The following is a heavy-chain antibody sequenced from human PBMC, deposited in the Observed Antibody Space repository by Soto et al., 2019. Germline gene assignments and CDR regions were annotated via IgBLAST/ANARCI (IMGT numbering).Heavy chain of an antibody. CDR3: TRGAAGFDY. Sequence: ESGGDLVQPGGSLRLSCTASGFTFSSYDFHWVRQAAGKGLEWVSGIGTAGDTYYAGSVKGRFTMSRENAKNSLYLQMNSLRAGDTAVYYCTRGAAGFDYWGQGTLITVSS. J-gene: IGHJ4*02. CDR1: GFTFSSYD. CDR2: IGTAGDT. V-gene: IGHV3-13*01. D-gene: IGHD6-13*01.